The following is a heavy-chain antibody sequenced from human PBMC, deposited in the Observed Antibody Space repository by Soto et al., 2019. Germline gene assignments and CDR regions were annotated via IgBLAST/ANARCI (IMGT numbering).Heavy chain of an antibody. CDR1: GFVFRSYW. V-gene: IGHV3-7*01. CDR3: ARDGVAAGLYLDN. Sequence: PWGSLRLSCAASGFVFRSYWMSWVRQAPGKGLEWVANINQDGSEKYYVDSVRGRFIISRDNAENSLYLQMSSLRAEDTALYYCARDGVAAGLYLDNWGQGTLVTVSS. CDR2: INQDGSEK. D-gene: IGHD6-19*01. J-gene: IGHJ4*02.